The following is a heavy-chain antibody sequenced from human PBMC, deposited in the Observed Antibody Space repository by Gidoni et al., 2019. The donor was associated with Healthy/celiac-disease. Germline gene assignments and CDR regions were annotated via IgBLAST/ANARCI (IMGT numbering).Heavy chain of an antibody. V-gene: IGHV3-33*01. CDR1: GFTFSSYG. CDR3: ARGYCSGGSCYSWLDY. D-gene: IGHD2-15*01. CDR2: IWYDGSNK. Sequence: QVQLVESGGGVVQPGRSLRLSCAASGFTFSSYGMHWVRQAPGKGLEWVAVIWYDGSNKYYADSVKGRFTISRDNSKNTLYLQMNSLRAEDTAVYYCARGYCSGGSCYSWLDYWGQGTLVTVSS. J-gene: IGHJ4*02.